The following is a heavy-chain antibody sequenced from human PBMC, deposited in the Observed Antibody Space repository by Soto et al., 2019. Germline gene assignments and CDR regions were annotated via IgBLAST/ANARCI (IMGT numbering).Heavy chain of an antibody. CDR3: ARAFGVVTPVRGEVWFDP. Sequence: ASVKVSCKASGYTFTSYGISWVRQAPGQGLEWMGWISAYNGNTNYAQKLQGRVTMTTDTSTSTAYMELRSLRSDDTAVYYCARAFGVVTPVRGEVWFDPWGQGTLVTVSS. CDR2: ISAYNGNT. J-gene: IGHJ5*02. CDR1: GYTFTSYG. V-gene: IGHV1-18*01. D-gene: IGHD3-3*01.